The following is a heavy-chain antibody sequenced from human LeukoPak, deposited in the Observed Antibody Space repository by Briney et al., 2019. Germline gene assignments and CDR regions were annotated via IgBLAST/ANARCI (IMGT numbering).Heavy chain of an antibody. CDR1: GFTFSSYW. V-gene: IGHV3-74*03. CDR3: ARAAAGGNWFDP. D-gene: IGHD6-13*01. Sequence: GGSLRLSCAASGFTFSSYWMHWVRHGPGRGLVWVSRISIDGSNTKYADSVKGRFTISRDNAKNTLYLQMNSLRAEDTAVYYCARAAAGGNWFDPWGQGTLVTVSS. CDR2: ISIDGSNT. J-gene: IGHJ5*02.